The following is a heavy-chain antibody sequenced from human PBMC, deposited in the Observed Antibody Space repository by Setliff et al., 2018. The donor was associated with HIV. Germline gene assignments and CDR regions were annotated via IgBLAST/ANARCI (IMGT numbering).Heavy chain of an antibody. D-gene: IGHD3-10*01. V-gene: IGHV4-61*09. J-gene: IGHJ4*02. Sequence: PSKTLSLTCTVSGGSISSGRYYWSWIRQPAGKGLEWIGHIYTGGSPNYNPSLMSRVTISIDTSKDQLSLKLNSVTAADTAVYYCARVGGFFGEARPPPDYWGQGALVTVSS. CDR2: IYTGGSP. CDR1: GGSISSGRYY. CDR3: ARVGGFFGEARPPPDY.